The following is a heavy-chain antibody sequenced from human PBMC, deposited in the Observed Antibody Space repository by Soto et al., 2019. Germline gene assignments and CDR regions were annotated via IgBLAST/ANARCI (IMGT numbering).Heavy chain of an antibody. Sequence: PGGSLRLSCAASGFTFSSYAMSWVRQAPGKGLEWVSAISGSGGSTYYADSVKGRFTISRDNSKNTLYLQMNSLRAEDTAVYYCAKDKGSGVAVWMCCFDYWGQGTLVTVSS. CDR3: AKDKGSGVAVWMCCFDY. D-gene: IGHD2-15*01. CDR1: GFTFSSYA. J-gene: IGHJ4*02. CDR2: ISGSGGST. V-gene: IGHV3-23*01.